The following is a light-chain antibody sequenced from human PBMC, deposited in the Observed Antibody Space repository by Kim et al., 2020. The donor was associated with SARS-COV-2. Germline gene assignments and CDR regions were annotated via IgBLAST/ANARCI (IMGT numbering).Light chain of an antibody. Sequence: PGQSITISCTGTSSDVGGYNYVSWYQQHPGKAPKLMIYDVSNRPSGVSNNFSGSKSGNTASLTISGLQAEDEADYYCSSYTSSSVVFGGGTQLTVL. J-gene: IGLJ2*01. CDR1: SSDVGGYNY. CDR2: DVS. CDR3: SSYTSSSVV. V-gene: IGLV2-14*03.